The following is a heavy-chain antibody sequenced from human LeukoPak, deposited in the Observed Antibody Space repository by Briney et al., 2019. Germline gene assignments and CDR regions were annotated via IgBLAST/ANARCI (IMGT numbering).Heavy chain of an antibody. J-gene: IGHJ3*02. D-gene: IGHD6-13*01. Sequence: GRSLRLSCAASGFTFSSYGMHWVRQAPGKGLEWVAVISYDGSNKYYADSVKGRFTISRDNSKNTLYLQMNGLRAEDTAVYYCAKDRLPDSSSWYTKHAFDIWGQGTMVTVSS. CDR1: GFTFSSYG. CDR2: ISYDGSNK. V-gene: IGHV3-30*18. CDR3: AKDRLPDSSSWYTKHAFDI.